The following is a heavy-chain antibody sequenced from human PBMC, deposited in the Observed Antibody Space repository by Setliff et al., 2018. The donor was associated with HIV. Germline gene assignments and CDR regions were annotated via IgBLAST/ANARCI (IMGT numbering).Heavy chain of an antibody. CDR2: IIPIFGTA. Sequence: ASVKVSCKASGGTFNSYTINWVRQAPGQGLEWMGGIIPIFGTANYAQKFQGRVTITTDESTSTAYMELSSLRSEDTALYYCARTREMVRGGITPAFDYWGLGTLVTVSS. D-gene: IGHD3-10*01. CDR1: GGTFNSYT. J-gene: IGHJ4*02. V-gene: IGHV1-69*05. CDR3: ARTREMVRGGITPAFDY.